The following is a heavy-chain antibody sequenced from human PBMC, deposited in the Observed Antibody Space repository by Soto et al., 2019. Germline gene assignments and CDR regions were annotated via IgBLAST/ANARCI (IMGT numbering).Heavy chain of an antibody. V-gene: IGHV3-9*01. CDR2: ISGDSGSM. CDR3: TKRRSARPGFDAFDL. J-gene: IGHJ3*01. Sequence: QLVESGGGLVKPGRSLRLSCVGSGFTFEDYSLHWVRQVPGKGLEWVAGISGDSGSMGYADSVRGRFTVSRDNAKSSLFLQMSGLSPEDTALYYCTKRRSARPGFDAFDLWGQGTMVTVSS. CDR1: GFTFEDYS.